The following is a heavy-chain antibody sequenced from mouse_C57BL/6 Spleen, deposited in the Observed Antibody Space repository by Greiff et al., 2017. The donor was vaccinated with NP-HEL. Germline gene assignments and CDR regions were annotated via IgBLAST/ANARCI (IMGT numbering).Heavy chain of an antibody. CDR2: INPYNGGT. V-gene: IGHV1-19*01. CDR3: AREFDY. Sequence: EVKLVESGPVLVKPGASVKMSCKASGYTFTDYYMNWVKQSHGKSLEWIGVINPYNGGTSYNQKFKGKATLTVDKSSSTAYMELNSLTSEDSAVYYCAREFDYWGQGTTLTVSS. CDR1: GYTFTDYY. J-gene: IGHJ2*01.